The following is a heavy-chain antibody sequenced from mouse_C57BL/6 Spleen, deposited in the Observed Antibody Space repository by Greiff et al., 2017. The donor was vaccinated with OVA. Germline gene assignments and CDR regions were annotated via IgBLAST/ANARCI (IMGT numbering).Heavy chain of an antibody. Sequence: VQLQESGPGLVAPSQSLSITCTVSGFSLTSYGVHWVRQPPGKGLEWLVVIWSDGSTTYNSALKSRLSISKDNSKSQVFLKMNSLQTDDTAMYYCARHGTHYYGSSYGWYFDVWGTGTTVTVSS. CDR1: GFSLTSYG. CDR3: ARHGTHYYGSSYGWYFDV. D-gene: IGHD1-1*01. J-gene: IGHJ1*03. CDR2: IWSDGST. V-gene: IGHV2-6-1*01.